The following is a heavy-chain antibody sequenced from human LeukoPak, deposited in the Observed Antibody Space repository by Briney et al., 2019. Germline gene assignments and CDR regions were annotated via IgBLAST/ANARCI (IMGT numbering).Heavy chain of an antibody. V-gene: IGHV4-34*01. CDR1: GGSFSGYC. Sequence: SETLSLTCAVYGGSFSGYCWSWIRQPPGKGLEWVGEINHSGSTNYNPSLKSRVTISVDTSKNQFSLKLSSVTAADTAVYYCAGYCSSTSCQSTPWGQGTLVTVSS. CDR2: INHSGST. D-gene: IGHD2-2*01. J-gene: IGHJ5*02. CDR3: AGYCSSTSCQSTP.